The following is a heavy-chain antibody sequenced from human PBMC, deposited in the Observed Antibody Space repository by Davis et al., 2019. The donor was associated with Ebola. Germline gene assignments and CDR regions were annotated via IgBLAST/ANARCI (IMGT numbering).Heavy chain of an antibody. CDR3: ARGHGRSDY. CDR2: VDYTGAN. V-gene: IGHV4-59*08. CDR1: GGSISSYY. J-gene: IGHJ4*02. D-gene: IGHD4-17*01. Sequence: SETLSLTCTVSGGSISSYYWSWIRQPPGKGLEWIGYVDYTGANNYNPSLKSRVTLLVDTSNNQFSLILTSVTAADTAVYYCARGHGRSDYWGQGTLVTVSS.